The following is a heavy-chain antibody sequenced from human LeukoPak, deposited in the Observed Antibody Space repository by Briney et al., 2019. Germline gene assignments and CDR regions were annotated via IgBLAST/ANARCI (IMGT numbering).Heavy chain of an antibody. CDR1: GYTFTGYY. V-gene: IGHV1-2*06. D-gene: IGHD6-19*01. Sequence: ASVKVSCKASGYTFTGYYMHWGRQAPGQGLEWMGRINPNSGGTNYAQKFQGRVTMTRDTSISTAYMELSRLRSDDTAVYYCARVNGSSGWLPVGSYNYWGQGTLVTVSS. J-gene: IGHJ4*02. CDR3: ARVNGSSGWLPVGSYNY. CDR2: INPNSGGT.